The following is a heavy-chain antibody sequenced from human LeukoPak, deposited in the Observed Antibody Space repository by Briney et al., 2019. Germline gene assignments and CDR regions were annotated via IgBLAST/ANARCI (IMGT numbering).Heavy chain of an antibody. D-gene: IGHD1-26*01. CDR1: GYTFTNYY. Sequence: ASVKVSCKTSGYTFTNYYIHWVRQAPGQGLEWMGRIDPNTGGAKSAKNFQGRVTMTRDTSISTAYMALSGLRSDDTAVYYCASLYDIVGTTVDYWGQGTLVTVSS. J-gene: IGHJ4*02. V-gene: IGHV1-2*06. CDR2: IDPNTGGA. CDR3: ASLYDIVGTTVDY.